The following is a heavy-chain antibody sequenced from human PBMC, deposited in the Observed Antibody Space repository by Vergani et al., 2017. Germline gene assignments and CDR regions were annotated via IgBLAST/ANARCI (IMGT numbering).Heavy chain of an antibody. CDR2: ISFDGTNE. D-gene: IGHD2-2*02. V-gene: IGHV3-30*03. J-gene: IGHJ4*02. Sequence: QVQLEESGGGVVQPGGSLRLSCVASGFTFSYYAMHWVRQAPGKGLEWVVGISFDGTNEYYPDLVKGRFTISRDIAKNTLYLQVRSLRLEDTGVYHCVRDRGLCAGGRCYTEAWDYWGQGTPVTVSS. CDR1: GFTFSYYA. CDR3: VRDRGLCAGGRCYTEAWDY.